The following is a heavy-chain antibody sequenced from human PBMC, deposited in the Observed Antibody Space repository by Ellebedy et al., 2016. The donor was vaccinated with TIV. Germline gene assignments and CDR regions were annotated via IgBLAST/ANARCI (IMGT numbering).Heavy chain of an antibody. CDR2: IIPIFGTA. V-gene: IGHV1-69*13. J-gene: IGHJ4*02. CDR1: GGTFSSYA. CDR3: ARDRGGSSSWSDY. D-gene: IGHD6-13*01. Sequence: AASVKVSCKASGGTFSSYAISWVRQAPGQGLEWMGGIIPIFGTANYAQKFQGRVTITADESTSTAYMELSSLRSEDTAVYYCARDRGGSSSWSDYWGQGTLVTVSS.